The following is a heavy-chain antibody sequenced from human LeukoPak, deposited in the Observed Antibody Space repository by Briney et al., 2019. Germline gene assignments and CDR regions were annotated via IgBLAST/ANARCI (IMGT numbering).Heavy chain of an antibody. V-gene: IGHV3-9*01. CDR2: ISWNSGSI. Sequence: PGGSLRLSCAASGFTFDDYAMPWVRQAPGKGLEWVSGISWNSGSIGYADSVKGRFTISRDNAKNSLYLQMNSLRAEDTALYYCAKEGYSSSWFESAFDIWGQGTMVTVSS. CDR1: GFTFDDYA. D-gene: IGHD6-13*01. CDR3: AKEGYSSSWFESAFDI. J-gene: IGHJ3*02.